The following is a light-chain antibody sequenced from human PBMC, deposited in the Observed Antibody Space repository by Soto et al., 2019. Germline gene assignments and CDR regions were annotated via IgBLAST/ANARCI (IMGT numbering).Light chain of an antibody. CDR3: CSYAHTSRV. CDR1: SGDIGAYNY. V-gene: IGLV2-11*01. Sequence: QSALTQPRSVSGSPGQSVTFSCTGTSGDIGAYNYVSWYQFHPGKAPKMIIYDVNKRPSGVPDRFSGSKSGNTASLTISWLQAEDEGDYYCCSYAHTSRVFGGGTKVTVL. CDR2: DVN. J-gene: IGLJ3*02.